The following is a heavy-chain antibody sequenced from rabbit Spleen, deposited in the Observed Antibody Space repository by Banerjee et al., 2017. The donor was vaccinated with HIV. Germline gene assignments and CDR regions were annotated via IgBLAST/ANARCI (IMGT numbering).Heavy chain of an antibody. CDR3: VRGASSSGYYNL. J-gene: IGHJ4*01. V-gene: IGHV1S7*01. D-gene: IGHD1-1*01. CDR2: IDLVFGST. Sequence: QHLVESGGGLVKPGASLTLTCKASGFSFSDRDVMCWVRQAPGKGLEWIGYIDLVFGSTYYASWVNGRFTISSHNAQNTLYLQLNSLTVADTATYFCVRGASSSGYYNLWGQGTLVTVS. CDR1: GFSFSDRDV.